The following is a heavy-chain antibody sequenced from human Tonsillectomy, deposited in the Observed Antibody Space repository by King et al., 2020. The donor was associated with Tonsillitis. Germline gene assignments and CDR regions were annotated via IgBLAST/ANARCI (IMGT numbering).Heavy chain of an antibody. D-gene: IGHD4-17*01. CDR1: GFTFSDSA. J-gene: IGHJ4*02. Sequence: VQLVESGGGLVQPGGSLRLSCAASGFTFSDSAIHWLRQASGKGLEWVGRIRSKSNNYATLYAASVTGRFTISRDDSENTAHLQMNSLKTEDTAIYYCSRHVSPAYGHTSPLDYWGQGTLVTVSS. CDR3: SRHVSPAYGHTSPLDY. CDR2: IRSKSNNYAT. V-gene: IGHV3-73*02.